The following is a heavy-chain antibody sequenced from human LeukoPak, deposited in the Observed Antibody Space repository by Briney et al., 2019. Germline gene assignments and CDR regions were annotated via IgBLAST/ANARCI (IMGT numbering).Heavy chain of an antibody. CDR1: GYTFTGYY. J-gene: IGHJ4*02. Sequence: ASVKVSCKASGYTFTGYYMHWVRQAPGQGLEWMGRINPNSGGTNYAQKFQGRVTMTRDASISTAYMELSRLRSDDTAIYFCARDRCTGGSCSYYFDFWGQGTLVTVSS. CDR3: ARDRCTGGSCSYYFDF. CDR2: INPNSGGT. V-gene: IGHV1-2*06. D-gene: IGHD2-15*01.